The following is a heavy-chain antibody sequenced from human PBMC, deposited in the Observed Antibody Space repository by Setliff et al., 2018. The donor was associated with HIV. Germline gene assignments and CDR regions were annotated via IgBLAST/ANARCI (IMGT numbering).Heavy chain of an antibody. CDR1: GYTLTELS. V-gene: IGHV1-24*01. J-gene: IGHJ3*02. D-gene: IGHD3-22*01. Sequence: GASVKVSCKVSGYTLTELSIHWVRQAPGKGLEWMGGFDPQYDKTFYAQKFQGRVTMSEETSTDTAYMELSSLRSEDTAVYYCATRAYDRRGYLRSRVSGAAFDIWGQGTMVTVSS. CDR3: ATRAYDRRGYLRSRVSGAAFDI. CDR2: FDPQYDKT.